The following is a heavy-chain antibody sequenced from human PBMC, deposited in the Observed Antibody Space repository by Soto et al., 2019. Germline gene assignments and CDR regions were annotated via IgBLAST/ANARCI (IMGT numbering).Heavy chain of an antibody. CDR2: MNPNSGNT. CDR1: GYTFTSYD. J-gene: IGHJ2*01. CDR3: VRRGFSSSWGYWYFDL. Sequence: QVQLVQSGAEVKKPGASVKVSCKASGYTFTSYDINWVRQATGQGLEWMGWMNPNSGNTGYAHKFQGRVTMTSNTSISTAYMELSSLRAEDTAVYYCVRRGFSSSWGYWYFDLWGRGTLVTVSS. D-gene: IGHD6-13*01. V-gene: IGHV1-8*01.